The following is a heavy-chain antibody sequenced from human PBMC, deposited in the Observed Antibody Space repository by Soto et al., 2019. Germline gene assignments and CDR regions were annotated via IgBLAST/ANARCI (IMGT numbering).Heavy chain of an antibody. J-gene: IGHJ6*02. CDR3: ARAPATICGLVVISRREYYYYGMDV. CDR1: GYTFTSYG. Sequence: ASVKVSCKASGYTFTSYGISWVRQAPGQGLEWMGWISAYNGNTNYAQKLQGRVTMTTDTSTSTAYMELRSLRSDDTAVYYCARAPATICGLVVISRREYYYYGMDVWGQGTTVTVSS. V-gene: IGHV1-18*04. D-gene: IGHD3-3*01. CDR2: ISAYNGNT.